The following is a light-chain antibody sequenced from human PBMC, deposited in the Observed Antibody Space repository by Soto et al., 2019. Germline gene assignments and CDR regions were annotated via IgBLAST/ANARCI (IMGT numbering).Light chain of an antibody. CDR2: DAS. Sequence: EIVLTQSPATLSLSPGERATLSCRASQSVSSYLAWYQQKPGQAPRLLIYDASNRATAIPARFRGSGSGTDFTLTISSLEPEDFAVYYCEQRSNWPPYTCGQGTKLEIK. CDR1: QSVSSY. V-gene: IGKV3-11*01. J-gene: IGKJ2*01. CDR3: EQRSNWPPYT.